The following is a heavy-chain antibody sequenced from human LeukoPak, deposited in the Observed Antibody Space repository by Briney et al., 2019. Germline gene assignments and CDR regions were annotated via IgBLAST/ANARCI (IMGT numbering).Heavy chain of an antibody. Sequence: PGGSLRLSCAASGFVFSNYGMHWVRQAPGKGLEWVAVISYDGSNKYYTDSVKGRFTISRDNSKNTLYLQMNSLRAEDTAVYYCAKDRTAGYDGLVDYWGQGTLVTVSS. CDR1: GFVFSNYG. V-gene: IGHV3-30*18. D-gene: IGHD5-12*01. J-gene: IGHJ4*02. CDR2: ISYDGSNK. CDR3: AKDRTAGYDGLVDY.